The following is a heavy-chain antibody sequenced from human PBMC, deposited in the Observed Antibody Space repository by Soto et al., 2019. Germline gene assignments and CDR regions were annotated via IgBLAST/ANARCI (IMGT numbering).Heavy chain of an antibody. V-gene: IGHV3-11*01. CDR1: GFTISDFY. J-gene: IGHJ4*02. Sequence: FIRLSCAASGFTISDFYMSWIRQAPGKGLEWVSYISSSGSTIYYADSVKGRFTISRDNAKNSLYLQMNSLRAEDTAVYYCARDRYGDKAFDYWGQGTLVTVSS. D-gene: IGHD4-17*01. CDR2: ISSSGSTI. CDR3: ARDRYGDKAFDY.